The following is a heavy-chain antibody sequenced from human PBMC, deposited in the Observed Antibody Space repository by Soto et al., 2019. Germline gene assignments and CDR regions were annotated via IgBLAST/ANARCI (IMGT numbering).Heavy chain of an antibody. D-gene: IGHD4-17*01. CDR2: IYRSGST. CDR1: GASISSGGYY. V-gene: IGHV4-31*03. J-gene: IGHJ4*02. CDR3: ARGSDAYGVAR. Sequence: SETLSLTCTVSGASISSGGYYWIWIRQHPEKGLEWIGHIYRSGSTSYSPSLKSRVTLSVDTSQNHFSLKLKSVTVADTAVYYCARGSDAYGVARWGQGTLVTVSS.